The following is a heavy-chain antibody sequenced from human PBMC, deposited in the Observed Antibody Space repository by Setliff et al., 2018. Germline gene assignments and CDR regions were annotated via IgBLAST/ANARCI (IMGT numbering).Heavy chain of an antibody. V-gene: IGHV1-69*05. Sequence: SVKVSCKASGYIFTKYGINWVRQAPGQGLEWMGGTIPLFGTTDYAQKFHGRVTIITDESTSTAYMELSSLTSDDTAVYYCAREGVDTRSSTDYRYYMDVWGKGTTVTVSS. CDR1: GYIFTKYG. CDR3: AREGVDTRSSTDYRYYMDV. CDR2: TIPLFGTT. D-gene: IGHD5-18*01. J-gene: IGHJ6*03.